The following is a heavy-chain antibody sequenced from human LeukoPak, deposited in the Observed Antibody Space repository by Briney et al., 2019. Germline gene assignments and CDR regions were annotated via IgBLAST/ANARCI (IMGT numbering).Heavy chain of an antibody. D-gene: IGHD3-22*01. J-gene: IGHJ3*02. CDR1: GGTFSSYA. Sequence: ASVKVSCKASGGTFSSYAISWVRQAPGQGLEWMGGIIPIFGTANYAQKFQGRVTITTDESTSTAYMELSSLRSEDTAVYHCARGYTMTDAFDIWGQGTMVTVSS. CDR3: ARGYTMTDAFDI. CDR2: IIPIFGTA. V-gene: IGHV1-69*05.